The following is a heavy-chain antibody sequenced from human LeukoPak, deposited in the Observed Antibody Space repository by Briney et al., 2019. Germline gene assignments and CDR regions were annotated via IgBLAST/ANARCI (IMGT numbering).Heavy chain of an antibody. D-gene: IGHD3-10*01. J-gene: IGHJ3*02. CDR2: IYYSGTI. CDR3: ARAPQRFGDPTTWDI. CDR1: GGSISNNY. Sequence: SEILSLTCTVSGGSISNNYWSWIRQPPGKGLEWIGYIYYSGTINYNPCLKSRVTISVDTSKNEFSLKLSSVTAADTAVYYCARAPQRFGDPTTWDIWGRGTMVTVSS. V-gene: IGHV4-59*01.